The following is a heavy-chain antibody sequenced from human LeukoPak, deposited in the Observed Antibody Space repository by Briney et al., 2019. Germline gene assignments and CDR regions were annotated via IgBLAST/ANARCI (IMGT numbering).Heavy chain of an antibody. CDR3: ASVTVTTWAPDGHMDV. J-gene: IGHJ6*03. CDR2: IIPMFGTT. V-gene: IGHV1-69*05. Sequence: SVKVSCKASGGTVSNYAISWVRQAPGQGLEWMGRIIPMFGTTNYAQKFQGRVTITTDESTSTAYMEVSSLRIEDTAVYYCASVTVTTWAPDGHMDVWGKGTTVTVSS. D-gene: IGHD4-11*01. CDR1: GGTVSNYA.